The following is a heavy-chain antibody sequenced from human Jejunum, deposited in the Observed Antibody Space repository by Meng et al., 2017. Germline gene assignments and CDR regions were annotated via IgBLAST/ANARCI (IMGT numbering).Heavy chain of an antibody. V-gene: IGHV3-7*01. J-gene: IGHJ4*02. CDR3: ARVMYSSSWSEYDF. D-gene: IGHD2-2*01. Sequence: GESLKISCAASGFTFSTYWMSWVRQAPGKGLEWVANIKEDGSEIYYVDSVKGRFTISRDHAKSSLYLQMNSLRVEDTAVYYCARVMYSSSWSEYDFWGQGTLVTVSS. CDR1: GFTFSTYW. CDR2: IKEDGSEI.